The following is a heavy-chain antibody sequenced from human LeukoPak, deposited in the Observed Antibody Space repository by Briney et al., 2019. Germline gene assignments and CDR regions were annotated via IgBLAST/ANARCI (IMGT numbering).Heavy chain of an antibody. Sequence: SETLSLTCAVYGGSFSGYYWSWIRQPPGKGLEWIGEINHSGNTNYNPSLKSRVTISVDTSKNQFSLKLSSVTAADTAVYYCARGPPHYDFWSGYSYFDYWGQGTLVTVSS. J-gene: IGHJ4*02. CDR2: INHSGNT. V-gene: IGHV4-34*01. CDR3: ARGPPHYDFWSGYSYFDY. CDR1: GGSFSGYY. D-gene: IGHD3-3*01.